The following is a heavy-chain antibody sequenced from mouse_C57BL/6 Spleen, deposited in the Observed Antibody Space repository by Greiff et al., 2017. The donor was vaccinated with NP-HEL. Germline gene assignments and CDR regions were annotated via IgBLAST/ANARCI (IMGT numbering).Heavy chain of an antibody. J-gene: IGHJ2*01. Sequence: VKLMESGPGLVAPSQSLSITCTVSGFSLTSYAISWVRQPPGKGLEWLGVIWTGGGTNYNSALKSRLSISKDNSKSQVFLKMNSLQTDDTARYYCARTLSPLITTVVDYFDYWGQGTTLTVSS. V-gene: IGHV2-9-1*01. CDR2: IWTGGGT. CDR1: GFSLTSYA. D-gene: IGHD1-1*01. CDR3: ARTLSPLITTVVDYFDY.